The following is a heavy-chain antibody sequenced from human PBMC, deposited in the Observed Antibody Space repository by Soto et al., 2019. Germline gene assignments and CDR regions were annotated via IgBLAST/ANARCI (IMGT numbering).Heavy chain of an antibody. D-gene: IGHD3-16*01. V-gene: IGHV3-23*01. CDR3: AKNWGGFDY. Sequence: EVQLLESGGGLVQPGGSLRLSCVASGFTFSSNAMTWVRQAPGKGLEWVSAISGNGVSTYFADSVKGRFTISRDNFKNTVYRQMDSLRAEDTALYYCAKNWGGFDYWGQGALVTVSS. J-gene: IGHJ4*02. CDR1: GFTFSSNA. CDR2: ISGNGVST.